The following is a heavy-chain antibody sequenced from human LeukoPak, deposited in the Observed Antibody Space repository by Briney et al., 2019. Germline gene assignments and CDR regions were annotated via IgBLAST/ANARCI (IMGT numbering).Heavy chain of an antibody. CDR2: IYYSGST. CDR3: ARDRGDSSGWYEDY. J-gene: IGHJ4*02. D-gene: IGHD6-19*01. Sequence: SETLSLTCTVPGGSISSYYWSWIRQPPGKGLEWIGYIYYSGSTNYNPSLKSRVTISVDTSKNQFSLKLSSVTAADTAVYYCARDRGDSSGWYEDYWGQGTLVTVSS. V-gene: IGHV4-59*01. CDR1: GGSISSYY.